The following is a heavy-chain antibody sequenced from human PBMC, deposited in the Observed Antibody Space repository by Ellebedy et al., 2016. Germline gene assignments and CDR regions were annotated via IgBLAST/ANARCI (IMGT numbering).Heavy chain of an antibody. D-gene: IGHD2-2*01. J-gene: IGHJ4*02. CDR3: TRGVIPAAICPPSGY. CDR2: INPFSSHM. CDR1: GFTFSGYT. Sequence: GGSLRLSXAASGFTFSGYTMIWVRQAPGKGLEWVSSINPFSSHMYYADSLKGRFTISRDNTRNLLFLQMNSLRAEDSATYYCTRGVIPAAICPPSGYWGLGTLVTVSS. V-gene: IGHV3-21*04.